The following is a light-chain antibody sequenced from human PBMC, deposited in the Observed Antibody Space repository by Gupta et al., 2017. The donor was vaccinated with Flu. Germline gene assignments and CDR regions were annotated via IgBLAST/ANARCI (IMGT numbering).Light chain of an antibody. CDR2: GND. Sequence: SSELTQDPAVSVALGQTVRITCQGDSLRDFYASWYQQKPGQAPILVIFGNDNRPSGIPDRVSGSSSGNKESFTIIGAQAEDEADYYCNCRDNNSHQLVAFGGGTKLTVL. CDR1: SLRDFY. V-gene: IGLV3-19*01. CDR3: NCRDNNSHQLVA. J-gene: IGLJ3*02.